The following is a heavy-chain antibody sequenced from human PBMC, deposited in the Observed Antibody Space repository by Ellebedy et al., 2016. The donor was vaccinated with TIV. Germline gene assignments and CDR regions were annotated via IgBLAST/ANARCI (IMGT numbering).Heavy chain of an antibody. CDR3: ARHWYCSSTSCYGARNWFDP. CDR2: IYYSGST. CDR1: RGSISSYY. V-gene: IGHV4-59*08. J-gene: IGHJ5*02. D-gene: IGHD2-2*01. Sequence: MPGGSLRLSCSVSRGSISSYYWSWIRQPPGKGLEWIGYIYYSGSTNYNPSLKSRVTISVDTSKNQFSLKLSSVTAADTAVYYCARHWYCSSTSCYGARNWFDPWGQGTLVTVSS.